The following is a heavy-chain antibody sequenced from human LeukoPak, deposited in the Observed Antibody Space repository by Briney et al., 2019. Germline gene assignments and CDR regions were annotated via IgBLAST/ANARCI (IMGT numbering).Heavy chain of an antibody. CDR3: ARGSRPWIFDY. Sequence: ASVKVSCKASGGTFSSYAISWVRQAPGQGLEWMGGIIPIFGTANYAQKFQGRVTITRNTSATTAYMELSSLRFEDTAVYYCARGSRPWIFDYWGQGTLVTVSS. V-gene: IGHV1-69*05. D-gene: IGHD5-12*01. CDR1: GGTFSSYA. J-gene: IGHJ4*02. CDR2: IIPIFGTA.